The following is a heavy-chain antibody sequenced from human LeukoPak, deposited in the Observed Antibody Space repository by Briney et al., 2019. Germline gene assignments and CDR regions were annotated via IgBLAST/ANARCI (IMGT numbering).Heavy chain of an antibody. CDR2: INPNSGGT. CDR3: AREGDSERYFDWLDYYFDY. V-gene: IGHV1-2*02. J-gene: IGHJ4*02. CDR1: GYTFTDYY. Sequence: GASVKVSCKASGYTFTDYYIHWVRQAPGQGLEWMGWINPNSGGTNYAQKFQGRITMTRDTSISTAYMELSRLRSDDTAVYYCAREGDSERYFDWLDYYFDYWGQGTLVTVSS. D-gene: IGHD3-9*01.